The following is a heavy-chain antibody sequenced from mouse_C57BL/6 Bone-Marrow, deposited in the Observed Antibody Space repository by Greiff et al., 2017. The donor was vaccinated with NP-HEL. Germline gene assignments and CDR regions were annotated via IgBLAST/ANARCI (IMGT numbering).Heavy chain of an antibody. V-gene: IGHV5-2*01. D-gene: IGHD2-4*01. CDR1: EYEFPSHD. CDR2: INSDGGST. Sequence: EVKLQESGGGLVQPGESLKLSCESNEYEFPSHDMSWVRKTPEKRLELVAAINSDGGSTYYPDTMERRFIISRDNTKKTLYLQMSSLRSEDTALYYCARRYDYDVDFDYWGQGTTLTVSS. J-gene: IGHJ2*01. CDR3: ARRYDYDVDFDY.